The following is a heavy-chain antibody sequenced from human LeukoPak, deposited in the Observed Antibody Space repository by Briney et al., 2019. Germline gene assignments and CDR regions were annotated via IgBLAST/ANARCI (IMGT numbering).Heavy chain of an antibody. CDR1: GGSISSGGYY. CDR2: IAESGNT. D-gene: IGHD3-10*01. CDR3: ARVHYHPSGTLHWFDP. Sequence: PSETLSLTCTVSGGSISSGGYYWSWIRQRPGKGLEWIGHIAESGNTYYSPSLKSRVTISVDTSKNLFSLKLSSLTAAATAVYYFARVHYHPSGTLHWFDPWGQGTQVTVSS. V-gene: IGHV4-31*03. J-gene: IGHJ5*02.